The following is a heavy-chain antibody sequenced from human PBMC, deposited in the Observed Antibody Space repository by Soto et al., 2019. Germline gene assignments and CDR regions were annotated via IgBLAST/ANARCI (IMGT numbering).Heavy chain of an antibody. J-gene: IGHJ6*02. Sequence: GSLRLSCAASGFTFSSYSMNWVRQAPGKGLEWVSYISSSSSTIYYADSVKGRFTISRDNAKNSLYLQMNSLRDEDTAVYYCARCYSKEYSYYGMDFWGQGTMVTLSS. CDR1: GFTFSSYS. CDR3: ARCYSKEYSYYGMDF. CDR2: ISSSSSTI. V-gene: IGHV3-48*02. D-gene: IGHD4-4*01.